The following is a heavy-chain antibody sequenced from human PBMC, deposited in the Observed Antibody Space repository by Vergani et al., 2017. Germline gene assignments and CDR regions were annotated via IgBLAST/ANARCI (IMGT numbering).Heavy chain of an antibody. J-gene: IGHJ1*01. CDR1: GYTFSTYG. CDR3: ASDLIWKDTYGRSCY. CDR2: ISDYNGNT. V-gene: IGHV1-18*01. D-gene: IGHD2-15*01. Sequence: QVQLVQSGAEVKKPGASVKVSCKASGYTFSTYGISWVRQAPGQGLEGMGWISDYNGNTNYPEKFQGRLTMTTETSTKTAYMELRGLRSDDTAVYYCASDLIWKDTYGRSCYWGPGTLVTVSS.